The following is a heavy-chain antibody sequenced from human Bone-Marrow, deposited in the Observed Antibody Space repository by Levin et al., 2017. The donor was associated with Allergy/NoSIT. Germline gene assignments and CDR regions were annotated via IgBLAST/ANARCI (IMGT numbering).Heavy chain of an antibody. CDR3: AKGGVDSSGSIFDY. J-gene: IGHJ4*02. Sequence: GESLKISCAASGFTFSSYAMSWVRQAPGKGLEWVSAISGSGGSTYYADSVKGRFTISRDNSKNTLYLQMNSLRAEDTAVYYCAKGGVDSSGSIFDYWGQGTLVTVSS. D-gene: IGHD3-22*01. CDR1: GFTFSSYA. CDR2: ISGSGGST. V-gene: IGHV3-23*01.